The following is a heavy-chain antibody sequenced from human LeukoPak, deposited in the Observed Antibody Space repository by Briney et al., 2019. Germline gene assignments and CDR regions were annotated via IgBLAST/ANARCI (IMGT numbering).Heavy chain of an antibody. CDR2: ISGSGGST. V-gene: IGHV3-23*01. D-gene: IGHD3-16*01. Sequence: GGSLRLSCAASGFTFSSYAMSWVRQAPGKGLEWVSAISGSGGSTYYADSVKGRFTISRDNSKNTLYLQMNSLRAEDTAVYYCAKATGAGGIRIIFDYWGQGTLVTVSS. CDR1: GFTFSSYA. J-gene: IGHJ4*02. CDR3: AKATGAGGIRIIFDY.